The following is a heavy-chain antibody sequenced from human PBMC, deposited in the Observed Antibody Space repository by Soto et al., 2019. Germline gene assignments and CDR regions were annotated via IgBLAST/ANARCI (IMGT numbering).Heavy chain of an antibody. Sequence: SETLSLTCAVSGGFISSGDSSWSWIRQPPGRGLEWIGHIYHGGTTFYNPSLKSRVAISVDLSKNQFSLRLSSVTTADTALYYCARTTAVPNTLRSRYFFDYWGQGTLVTVSS. D-gene: IGHD1-7*01. V-gene: IGHV4-30-2*02. CDR3: ARTTAVPNTLRSRYFFDY. CDR1: GGFISSGDSS. CDR2: IYHGGTT. J-gene: IGHJ4*02.